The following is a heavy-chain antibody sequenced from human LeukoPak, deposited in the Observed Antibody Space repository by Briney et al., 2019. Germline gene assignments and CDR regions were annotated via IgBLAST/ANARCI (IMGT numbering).Heavy chain of an antibody. CDR3: ARGRSYEYGDYDY. D-gene: IGHD4-17*01. J-gene: IGHJ4*02. CDR2: IYYSGST. CDR1: GGSISSSSYY. Sequence: SETLSLTCTVSGGSISSSSYYWGWIRQPPGKGLEWIGSIYYSGSTYYNPSLKSRVTVSVDTSKNQFSLNLNSLTAADTAVYYCARGRSYEYGDYDYWGQGTLVTVSS. V-gene: IGHV4-39*07.